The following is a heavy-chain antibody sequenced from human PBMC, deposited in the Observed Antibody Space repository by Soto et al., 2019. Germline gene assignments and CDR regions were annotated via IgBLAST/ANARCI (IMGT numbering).Heavy chain of an antibody. CDR2: ILVDGRT. CDR1: GFICSSYD. J-gene: IGHJ3*01. V-gene: IGHV3-23*01. Sequence: PGGSLSLSCAASGFICSSYDMSWVRQAPGKGLEWVSTILVDGRTFYVDSVKGRFTISRDSSQNTVYLQMNSLTAGDTALYYCAKATATGGGAFDFCGQGTMVTVSS. D-gene: IGHD2-8*02. CDR3: AKATATGGGAFDF.